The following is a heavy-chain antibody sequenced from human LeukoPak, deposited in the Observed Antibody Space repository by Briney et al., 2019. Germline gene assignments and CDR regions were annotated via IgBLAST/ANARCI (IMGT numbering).Heavy chain of an antibody. Sequence: KPSETLPLTCAVYGGSFSGYYWSWIRQPPGKGLEWIGEINHSGSTNYNPSLKSRVTISVDTSKNQFSLKLSSVTAADTAVYYCARALDSSGLFDYWGQGTLVTVSS. J-gene: IGHJ4*02. CDR3: ARALDSSGLFDY. V-gene: IGHV4-34*01. CDR1: GGSFSGYY. CDR2: INHSGST. D-gene: IGHD3-22*01.